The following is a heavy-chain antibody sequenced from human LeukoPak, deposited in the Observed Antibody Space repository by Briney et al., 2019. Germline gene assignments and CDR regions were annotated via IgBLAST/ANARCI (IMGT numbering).Heavy chain of an antibody. Sequence: SETLSLTCTVSGGSISNYSWSWIRQSPGKGLECIGYIHDTGRTKYNPSLESRVTISIDTSNQFSLTLRSVTAADTAVYYCARLLRWSEDGFDIWGQGTMVAISS. J-gene: IGHJ3*02. CDR1: GGSISNYS. CDR3: ARLLRWSEDGFDI. V-gene: IGHV4-59*08. D-gene: IGHD2-15*01. CDR2: IHDTGRT.